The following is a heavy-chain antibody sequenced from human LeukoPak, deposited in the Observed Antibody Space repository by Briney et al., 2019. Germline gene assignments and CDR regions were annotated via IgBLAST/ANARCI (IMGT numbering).Heavy chain of an antibody. D-gene: IGHD2-2*01. J-gene: IGHJ5*02. CDR2: TYYRSTWYN. Sequence: SQTLSLTCAISGDSFSSNSVTWNWIRQSPSRGPEWLGRTYYRSTWYNDYAVSVRGRITVNPDTSKNQFSLHLNSVTPEDTAVYYCARRLTQYDCFDPWGQGILVTVSS. V-gene: IGHV6-1*01. CDR1: GDSFSSNSVT. CDR3: ARRLTQYDCFDP.